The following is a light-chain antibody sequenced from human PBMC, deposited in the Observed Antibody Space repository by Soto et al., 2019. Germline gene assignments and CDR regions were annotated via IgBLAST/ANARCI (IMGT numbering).Light chain of an antibody. V-gene: IGKV2-30*02. CDR3: MQGIHWPIN. CDR2: TVS. Sequence: DVVMTQSPLSLPVSLGQPASISLMSSQSLVHTDGIAYLNWFHQRPGQSPGRLIYTVSNRDSGVPARFSGSGSGTDFTLKISRVEAEDVGVYYCMQGIHWPINFGQGTRLEIK. J-gene: IGKJ5*01. CDR1: QSLVHTDGIAY.